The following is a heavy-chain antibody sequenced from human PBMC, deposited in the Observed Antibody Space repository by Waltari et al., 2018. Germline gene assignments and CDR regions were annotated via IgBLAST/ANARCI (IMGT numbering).Heavy chain of an antibody. V-gene: IGHV1-69*14. CDR2: GSPIFGTA. CDR1: GGTFSSYA. CDR3: ARAHSSSGYFD. J-gene: IGHJ4*02. D-gene: IGHD6-6*01. Sequence: QVQLVQSGAEVKKPGSSVKVSCKASGGTFSSYAIRWVRQDPGQGLEWVGEGSPIFGTAKCAQKFQGRVTITADKSTSTAYMELISLRSEDRAVYYCARAHSSSGYFDWGQGTLVTVSS.